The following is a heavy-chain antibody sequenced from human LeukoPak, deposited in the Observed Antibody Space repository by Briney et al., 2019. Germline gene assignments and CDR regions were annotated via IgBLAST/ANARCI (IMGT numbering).Heavy chain of an antibody. J-gene: IGHJ4*02. CDR2: INPNNGAT. CDR1: GYTFTTYV. V-gene: IGHV1-2*06. CDR3: TRESGSYHGNDY. D-gene: IGHD1-26*01. Sequence: ASVKVSCKTSGYTFTTYVTHWVRQAPGQRLEWMGRINPNNGATNYAQKLQGRVTITGDTSISTAYMELSSLRSDDTAVYYCTRESGSYHGNDYWGQGTLVTVSS.